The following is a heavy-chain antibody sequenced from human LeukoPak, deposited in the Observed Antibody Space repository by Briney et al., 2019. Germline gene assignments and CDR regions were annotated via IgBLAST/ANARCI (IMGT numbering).Heavy chain of an antibody. V-gene: IGHV4-34*01. Sequence: SETLSLTCAVYGGPFSGYYWSWIRQPPGKGLEWIGEINHSGSTNYNPSLKSRVTISVDTSKNQFSLKLSSVTAADTAVYYCAGPDGSESYYNFYYFDYWGQGTLVTVSS. D-gene: IGHD3-10*01. CDR2: INHSGST. CDR1: GGPFSGYY. J-gene: IGHJ4*02. CDR3: AGPDGSESYYNFYYFDY.